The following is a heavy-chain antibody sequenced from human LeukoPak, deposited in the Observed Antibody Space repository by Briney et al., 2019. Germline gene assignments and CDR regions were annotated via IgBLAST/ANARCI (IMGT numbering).Heavy chain of an antibody. CDR2: IWSDGSNK. CDR3: ARAVYSGGWYGMDV. V-gene: IGHV3-33*08. D-gene: IGHD6-19*01. J-gene: IGHJ6*02. CDR1: GFTFSDYY. Sequence: GGSLRLSCAASGFTFSDYYMSWIRQAPGKGLEWVTVIWSDGSNKYYADSVKGRFTISRDNSKNTLYLQMSSLRAEDTAVYYCARAVYSGGWYGMDVWGQGTTVTVSS.